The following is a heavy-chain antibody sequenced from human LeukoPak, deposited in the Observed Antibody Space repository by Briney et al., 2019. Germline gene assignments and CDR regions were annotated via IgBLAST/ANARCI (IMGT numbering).Heavy chain of an antibody. CDR3: ARIETYSSGWYDAFFDY. V-gene: IGHV4-34*01. CDR2: INHSGST. Sequence: SETLSLTCAVYGGSFSNYYWSWIRQPPGKGLEWIGEINHSGSTYYNPSLKSRVTISVDTSKNHFSLKLTSVTAADTAVYYCARIETYSSGWYDAFFDYWGQGTLVTVSS. J-gene: IGHJ4*02. D-gene: IGHD6-19*01. CDR1: GGSFSNYY.